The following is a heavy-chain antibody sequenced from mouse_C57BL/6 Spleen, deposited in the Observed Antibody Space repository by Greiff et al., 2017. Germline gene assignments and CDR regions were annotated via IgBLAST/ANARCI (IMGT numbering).Heavy chain of an antibody. D-gene: IGHD2-2*01. Sequence: QVQLQQPGAELVMPGASVKLSCKASGYTFTSYWMHWVKQRPGQGLEWIGEIDPSDSYTNYNQKFKGKSTLTVDKSSSTAYMQLSSLTSEDSAVYYCARCGYPYYFDYWGQGTTLTVSS. V-gene: IGHV1-69*01. CDR1: GYTFTSYW. CDR2: IDPSDSYT. J-gene: IGHJ2*01. CDR3: ARCGYPYYFDY.